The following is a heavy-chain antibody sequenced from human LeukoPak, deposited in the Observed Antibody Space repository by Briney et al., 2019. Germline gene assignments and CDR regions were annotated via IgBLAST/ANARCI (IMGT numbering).Heavy chain of an antibody. D-gene: IGHD2-15*01. CDR3: ARFYSAHNWFDP. V-gene: IGHV4-34*01. CDR2: INHSGST. Sequence: SETLSFTCAVYGGSFSGYYWSWIRQPPGKGLEWIGEINHSGSTNYNPSLKSRVTISVDTSKNQFSLKLSSVTAADTAVYYCARFYSAHNWFDPWGQGTLVTVSS. J-gene: IGHJ5*02. CDR1: GGSFSGYY.